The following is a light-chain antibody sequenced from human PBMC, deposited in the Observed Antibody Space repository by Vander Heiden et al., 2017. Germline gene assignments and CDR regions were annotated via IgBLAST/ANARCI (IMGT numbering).Light chain of an antibody. Sequence: QSALTQPRSVSGCAGQSVANPCPGTSRDVGGYDFVSWYRQHPGTAPKLMIYDVTKRPSGVPDRFSGSKSGNTASLTISGLQAEDDADYYCCSYAGSYTVVFGGGTKLTVL. CDR2: DVT. V-gene: IGLV2-11*01. CDR3: CSYAGSYTVV. J-gene: IGLJ2*01. CDR1: SRDVGGYDF.